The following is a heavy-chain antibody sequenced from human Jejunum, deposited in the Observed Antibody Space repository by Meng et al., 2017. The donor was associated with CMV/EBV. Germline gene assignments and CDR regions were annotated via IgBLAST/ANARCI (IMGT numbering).Heavy chain of an antibody. CDR1: GFPFSTFS. V-gene: IGHV3-21*01. J-gene: IGHJ4*02. Sequence: ATSGFPFSTFSMICVRQSPVKGLVCVSFISLSSYIYYADSVKGRFTVSRDNAKNSLYLQMNSLRAEDTAVYYCARVVKGGNYLDYWGQGTLVTVSS. CDR2: ISLSSYI. D-gene: IGHD4-23*01. CDR3: ARVVKGGNYLDY.